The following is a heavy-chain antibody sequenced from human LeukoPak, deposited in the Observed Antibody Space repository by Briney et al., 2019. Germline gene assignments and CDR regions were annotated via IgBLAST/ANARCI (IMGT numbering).Heavy chain of an antibody. V-gene: IGHV3-30*04. D-gene: IGHD3-22*01. CDR3: AKGSGQYDSSVYFDY. J-gene: IGHJ4*02. CDR2: ISYDGNNK. CDR1: GFTFRIYA. Sequence: PGGSLRLSCAASGFTFRIYAMYWVRQAPGKGLEWVAMISYDGNNKDYADSVKGRFTISRDNSKNTLYLQMNSLRAEDTALYYCAKGSGQYDSSVYFDYWGQGTLVTVSS.